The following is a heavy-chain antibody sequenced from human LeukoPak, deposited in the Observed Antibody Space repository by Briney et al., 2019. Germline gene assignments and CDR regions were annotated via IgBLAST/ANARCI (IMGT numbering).Heavy chain of an antibody. D-gene: IGHD1-1*01. CDR3: ARVLAWTNWYFDV. CDR1: GGSISSYY. V-gene: IGHV4-59*01. J-gene: IGHJ2*01. Sequence: SETLSLTCTVSGGSISSYYWNWIRQPPGKGLEWIGSISHSGSTNYNPSLKSRVTISVDTSKNHLSLKLSSVTAADTAIYYCARVLAWTNWYFDVWGRGTLLTVSS. CDR2: ISHSGST.